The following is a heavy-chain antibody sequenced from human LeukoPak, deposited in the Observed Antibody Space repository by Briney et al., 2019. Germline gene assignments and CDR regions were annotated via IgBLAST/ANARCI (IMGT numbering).Heavy chain of an antibody. CDR2: INPNSGGT. J-gene: IGHJ4*02. CDR1: GYTFIDYY. V-gene: IGHV1-2*02. CDR3: ASGPRSTIFGVDSYYFDH. D-gene: IGHD3-3*01. Sequence: GASVKVSCKTSGYTFIDYYMYWVRQAPGLGPEWMGWINPNSGGTKSPQKFQGRVTMTRDTSTSTAYLELSRLTSDDTAVYYCASGPRSTIFGVDSYYFDHWGQGTLVTASS.